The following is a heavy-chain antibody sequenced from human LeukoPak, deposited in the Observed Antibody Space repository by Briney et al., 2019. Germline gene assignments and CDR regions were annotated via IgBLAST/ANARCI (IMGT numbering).Heavy chain of an antibody. Sequence: PGGSLRLSCAASGFTFSSYVMTWVRQAPGKGLEWVSAFGGSGGVTYYADSVKGRFTISRYNSKNTLYLQMNSLRAEDTAVYYCAKGGSDWFGNYFDYWGQGTLVTVSS. D-gene: IGHD3-9*01. J-gene: IGHJ4*02. V-gene: IGHV3-23*01. CDR3: AKGGSDWFGNYFDY. CDR1: GFTFSSYV. CDR2: FGGSGGVT.